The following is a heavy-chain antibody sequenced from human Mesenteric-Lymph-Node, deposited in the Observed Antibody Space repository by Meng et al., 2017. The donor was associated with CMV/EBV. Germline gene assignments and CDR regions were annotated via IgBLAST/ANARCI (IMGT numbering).Heavy chain of an antibody. CDR1: GFSVNSHY. Sequence: GESLKISCAASGFSVNSHYMTWVRQAPGKGLDWLSVIYVAGTTYYADSVKGRFTVSRDNTKNTLYLQMNSMRAEDTAVYYCARVRGGLSSSWYYFDYWGQGTLVTVSS. D-gene: IGHD6-13*01. V-gene: IGHV3-66*01. J-gene: IGHJ4*02. CDR3: ARVRGGLSSSWYYFDY. CDR2: IYVAGTT.